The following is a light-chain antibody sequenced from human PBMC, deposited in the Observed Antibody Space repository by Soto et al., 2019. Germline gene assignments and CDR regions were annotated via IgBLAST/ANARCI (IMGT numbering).Light chain of an antibody. CDR3: QQRLFWPLFT. Sequence: EIVMTQSPATLSVSPGERATLSCRASQSVGSDLAWYQQKPGQAPRLVIYDASFRATAIPARFNGSGSGTDFTLTITRLEPEDFAVYYCQQRLFWPLFTFGQGTRLEIK. CDR2: DAS. J-gene: IGKJ2*01. CDR1: QSVGSD. V-gene: IGKV3-11*01.